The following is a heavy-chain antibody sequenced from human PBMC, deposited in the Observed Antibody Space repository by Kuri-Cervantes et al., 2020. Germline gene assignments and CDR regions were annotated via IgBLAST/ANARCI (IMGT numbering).Heavy chain of an antibody. CDR2: TYYRSKWYN. D-gene: IGHD2-15*01. CDR3: ARGPFWDCSGGSCDYSDAFDI. J-gene: IGHJ3*02. CDR1: GDSVSSNSAA. Sequence: SCAISGDSVSSNSAAWNWIRQSPSRGLEWLGRTYYRSKWYNDYAVSVKSRITINPDTSKNQFSLQLNSVTAADTAVYYCARGPFWDCSGGSCDYSDAFDIWGQGTMVTVSS. V-gene: IGHV6-1*01.